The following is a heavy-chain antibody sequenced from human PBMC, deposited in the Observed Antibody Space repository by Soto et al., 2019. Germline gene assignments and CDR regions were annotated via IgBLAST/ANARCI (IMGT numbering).Heavy chain of an antibody. CDR2: INSDGSTT. CDR1: GFTFSSRW. V-gene: IGHV3-74*01. CDR3: ARDTSYSTDY. Sequence: EVRLVESGGGLVQPGGSLRLSCATSGFTFSSRWMHWLRQAPGKGLVWVSYINSDGSTTTYADSVKGRFTISRDNAKNTVYLQMNSLRVDDTAVYYCARDTSYSTDYWGQGTLVTVSS. D-gene: IGHD2-2*01. J-gene: IGHJ4*02.